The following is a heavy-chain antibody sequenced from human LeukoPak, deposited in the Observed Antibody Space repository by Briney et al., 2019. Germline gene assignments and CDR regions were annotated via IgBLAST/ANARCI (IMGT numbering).Heavy chain of an antibody. CDR3: ARVYHYYYDSSGYSQGADY. V-gene: IGHV3-30-3*01. D-gene: IGHD3-22*01. Sequence: GGSLRLSCAASGFTFSSYAMHWVRQAPGKGLEWVAVISYDGSNKYYADSVKGRFTISRDNSKNTLYLQMNSLRAEDTAVYYCARVYHYYYDSSGYSQGADYWGQGTLVTVSS. J-gene: IGHJ4*02. CDR2: ISYDGSNK. CDR1: GFTFSSYA.